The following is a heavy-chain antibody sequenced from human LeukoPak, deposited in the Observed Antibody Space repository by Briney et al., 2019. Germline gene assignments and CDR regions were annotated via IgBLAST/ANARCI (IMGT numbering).Heavy chain of an antibody. J-gene: IGHJ3*02. D-gene: IGHD2-2*01. CDR3: ARDPYCSSTSCHPTHAFDI. CDR2: ISGSGGST. Sequence: GGSLRLSCAASGFTFSSYAMSWVRQAPGKGLEWVSAISGSGGSTYYADSVKGRFTISRDNSKNTLYLQMNSLRAEDTAVYYCARDPYCSSTSCHPTHAFDIWGQGTMVTVSS. CDR1: GFTFSSYA. V-gene: IGHV3-23*01.